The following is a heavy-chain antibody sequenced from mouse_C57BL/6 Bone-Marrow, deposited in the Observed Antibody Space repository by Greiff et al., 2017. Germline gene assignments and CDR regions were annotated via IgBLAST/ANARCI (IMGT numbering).Heavy chain of an antibody. Sequence: VQLQQPGAELVMPGASVKLSCKASGYTFTSYWMHWVKQRPGQGLEWIGEIDPSDSYTNYNQKFKGKSTLTVDKSSSTAYMQLSSLTSENSAVYYCASTAYYSNYGAMDYWGQGTSVTVSS. CDR3: ASTAYYSNYGAMDY. D-gene: IGHD2-5*01. J-gene: IGHJ4*01. CDR2: IDPSDSYT. CDR1: GYTFTSYW. V-gene: IGHV1-69*01.